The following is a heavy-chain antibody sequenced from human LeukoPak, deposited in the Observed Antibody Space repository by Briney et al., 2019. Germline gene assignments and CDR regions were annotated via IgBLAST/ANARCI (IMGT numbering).Heavy chain of an antibody. CDR3: ARDFLGFRDY. Sequence: SETLSLTCAVYGGSFSGYHWTWIRQSPGKGLEWIGDINPSGSTYYNPSLKSRVTISVDTSKNQFSLKLSSVTAADTAVYYCARDFLGFRDYWGQGTLVTVSS. CDR2: INPSGST. D-gene: IGHD7-27*01. J-gene: IGHJ4*02. V-gene: IGHV4-34*01. CDR1: GGSFSGYH.